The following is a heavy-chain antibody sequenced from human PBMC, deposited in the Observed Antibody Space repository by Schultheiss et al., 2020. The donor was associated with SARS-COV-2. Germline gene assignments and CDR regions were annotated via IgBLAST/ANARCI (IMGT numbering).Heavy chain of an antibody. CDR1: GFNFNTYW. J-gene: IGHJ4*02. CDR3: ARGDYYDSSGYYPMAIDY. CDR2: IRPGGDEK. Sequence: GGSLRLSCAASGFNFNTYWMSWVRQAPGKGLEWVANIRPGGDEKYYVDSVKGRFTISRDNAKNSLYLQMNSLRAEDTAVYYCARGDYYDSSGYYPMAIDYWGQGTLVTVSS. D-gene: IGHD3-22*01. V-gene: IGHV3-7*01.